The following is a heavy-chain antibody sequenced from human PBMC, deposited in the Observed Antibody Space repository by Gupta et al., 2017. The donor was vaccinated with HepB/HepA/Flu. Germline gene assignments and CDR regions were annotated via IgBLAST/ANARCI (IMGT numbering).Heavy chain of an antibody. CDR3: ARVQYYFDSSGPSAYYFDY. D-gene: IGHD3-22*01. J-gene: IGHJ4*02. CDR1: GYTFRFYY. V-gene: IGHV1-2*02. CDR2: INPNTCDP. Sequence: QVQLVQSGAEVRKHGAAVTVSCQASGYTFRFYYIHWVRPAPGQGLEWMGSINPNTCDPTYAQQFQGRVTMTRDKSIDTAYMDLNRLLSDDTAVYYCARVQYYFDSSGPSAYYFDYWGQGTLVTVSS.